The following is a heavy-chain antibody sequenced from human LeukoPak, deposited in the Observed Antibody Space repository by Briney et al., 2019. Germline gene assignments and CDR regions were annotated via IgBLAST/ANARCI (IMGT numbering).Heavy chain of an antibody. J-gene: IGHJ3*02. Sequence: ASVKVSCKASGYTFTTYYMHWVRQAPGQGLEWMGIINPTGGTTSYAQKFQGRVTMTRDMSTSTVSMELSSLRSEDTAVYYCARGGQYDAFDIWGRGTMVTVSS. D-gene: IGHD2-2*01. CDR2: INPTGGTT. CDR3: ARGGQYDAFDI. V-gene: IGHV1-46*01. CDR1: GYTFTTYY.